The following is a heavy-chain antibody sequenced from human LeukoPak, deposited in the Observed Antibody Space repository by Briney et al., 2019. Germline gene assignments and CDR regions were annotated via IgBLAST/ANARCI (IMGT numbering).Heavy chain of an antibody. V-gene: IGHV1-69*06. CDR2: IIPVFGTA. CDR1: GGTFSSYA. D-gene: IGHD3-16*02. Sequence: ASVKVSCKASGGTFSSYAISWVRQAPGQGLEWMGGIIPVFGTANYAQKFQGRVTITADKSTSTAYMELSSLRSEDTAVYYCARGYRAPVGGDYWGQGTLVTVSS. J-gene: IGHJ4*02. CDR3: ARGYRAPVGGDY.